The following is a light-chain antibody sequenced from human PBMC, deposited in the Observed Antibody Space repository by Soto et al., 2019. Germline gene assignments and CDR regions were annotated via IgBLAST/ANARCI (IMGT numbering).Light chain of an antibody. Sequence: ALTQPASVSGSPGQSITISCTGTSSDVGGYNYVSWYQQHPGKAPKLMIYEVSNRPSGVSDRFSGSKSGSTASLTIYGLQAEDEADYYCSSYTSSSAWVFGGGTKVTVL. CDR2: EVS. CDR3: SSYTSSSAWV. CDR1: SSDVGGYNY. V-gene: IGLV2-14*01. J-gene: IGLJ3*02.